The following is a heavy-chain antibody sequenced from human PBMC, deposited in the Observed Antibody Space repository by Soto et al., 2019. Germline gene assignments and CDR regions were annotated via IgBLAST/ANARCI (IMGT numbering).Heavy chain of an antibody. CDR1: GFSFSSYW. Sequence: DVQLVESGGDLVQPGGSLRLSCAASGFSFSSYWMTWVRQAPGKGLEWVANIKQDGREKYYVASVKGRFTISRDNVKNILFLQMDSLTPDDTAVYYCAGDGVRNGAYNGWLDPWGQGTLVTVSS. CDR3: AGDGVRNGAYNGWLDP. CDR2: IKQDGREK. V-gene: IGHV3-7*03. D-gene: IGHD3-16*01. J-gene: IGHJ5*02.